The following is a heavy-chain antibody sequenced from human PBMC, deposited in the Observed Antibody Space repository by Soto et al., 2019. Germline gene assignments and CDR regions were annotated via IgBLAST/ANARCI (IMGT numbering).Heavy chain of an antibody. V-gene: IGHV4-61*01. Sequence: QVQLQESGPGLVKPSETLSLTCSVSGGSVSSGTHYWSWIRQPPGKGLEWIGYIYYTGTTKYNPSLRSRTTILVDTYKTQFSLKMSSVAAADTALYYCASEPHDYGVPAGGIDVWGQGTTVTVSS. CDR2: IYYTGTT. D-gene: IGHD4-17*01. CDR3: ASEPHDYGVPAGGIDV. J-gene: IGHJ6*02. CDR1: GGSVSSGTHY.